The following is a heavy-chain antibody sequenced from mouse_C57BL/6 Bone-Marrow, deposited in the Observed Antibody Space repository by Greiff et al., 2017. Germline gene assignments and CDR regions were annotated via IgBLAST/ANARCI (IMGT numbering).Heavy chain of an antibody. CDR2: SRNKANDYTT. V-gene: IGHV7-1*01. J-gene: IGHJ1*03. CDR1: GFTFSDFY. CDR3: ARVDYYGSSWYFDV. Sequence: EVKVVESGGGLVQSGRSLRLSCATSGFTFSDFYMEWVRQAPGKGLEWIAASRNKANDYTTEYSASVKGRFIVSRDTSQSILYLQMNALRAEDTAIYYCARVDYYGSSWYFDVWGTGTTVTVSS. D-gene: IGHD1-1*01.